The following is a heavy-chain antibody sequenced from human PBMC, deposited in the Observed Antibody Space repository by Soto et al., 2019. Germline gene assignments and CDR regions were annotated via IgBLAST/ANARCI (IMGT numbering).Heavy chain of an antibody. CDR3: ATRITVFGLLIPPFDP. J-gene: IGHJ5*02. D-gene: IGHD3-3*01. CDR2: INHTGGT. CDR1: GGSFTGYY. Sequence: SETLSLTCAVHGGSFTGYYWSWIRQPPGKGLEWIGEINHTGGTHYDPSLKSRVTMSVDTSKNQFSLRLSSVTAADTAIYYCATRITVFGLLIPPFDPWGQGTQVTVSS. V-gene: IGHV4-34*01.